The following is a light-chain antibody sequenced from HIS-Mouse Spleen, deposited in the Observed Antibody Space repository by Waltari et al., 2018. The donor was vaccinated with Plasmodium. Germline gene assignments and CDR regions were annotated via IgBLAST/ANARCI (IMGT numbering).Light chain of an antibody. CDR3: CSYAGSYTWV. J-gene: IGLJ2*01. CDR2: DVS. CDR1: SSAVGGYNH. V-gene: IGLV2-11*01. Sequence: QSALTQPRSVSGSPGQSVTIPCPGPSSAVGGYNHVPWYQQHPGKPPNLMIYDVSKRPSGVPDRFSGSKSGNTASLTISVLQAEDEADYYCCSYAGSYTWVFGGGTKLTVL.